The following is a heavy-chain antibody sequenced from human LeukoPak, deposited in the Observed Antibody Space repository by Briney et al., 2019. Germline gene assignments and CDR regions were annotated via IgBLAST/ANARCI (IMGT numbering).Heavy chain of an antibody. V-gene: IGHV1-46*01. D-gene: IGHD3-22*01. CDR1: GYTFTSYY. CDR2: INPSGGST. CDR3: ARGERITMIVVVTPFDY. Sequence: ASVKVSCKASGYTFTSYYMHWVRQAPGQGLEWMGIINPSGGSTSYAQKFQGRVTMTRDTSTSTVYMELSSLRSDDTAVYYCARGERITMIVVVTPFDYWGQGTLVTVSS. J-gene: IGHJ4*02.